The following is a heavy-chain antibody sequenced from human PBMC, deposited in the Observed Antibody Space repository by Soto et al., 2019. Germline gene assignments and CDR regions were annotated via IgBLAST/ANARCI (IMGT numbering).Heavy chain of an antibody. CDR3: ARGGYYDILTGYYKTTYYFDY. CDR1: GGSISSYY. Sequence: SETLSLTCTVSGGSISSYYLSWIRQPPGKGLEWIGYIYYSGSTNYNPSLKSRVTISVDTSKNQFSLKLSSVTAADTAVYYCARGGYYDILTGYYKTTYYFDYWGQGTLVTVSS. J-gene: IGHJ4*02. D-gene: IGHD3-9*01. CDR2: IYYSGST. V-gene: IGHV4-59*01.